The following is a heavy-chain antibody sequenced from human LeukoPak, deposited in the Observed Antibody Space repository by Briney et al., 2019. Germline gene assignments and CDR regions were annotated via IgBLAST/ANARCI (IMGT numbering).Heavy chain of an antibody. CDR2: IKQGGSEI. CDR3: ARDRESESDSEGDY. D-gene: IGHD4-11*01. V-gene: IGHV3-7*01. Sequence: WGSLRRSCSASGFTFSRFWMSWVRQAPGKGLEYVALIKQGGSEIFHMDSVKGRFTISRDDATNSLYLQMNSLRVEDTALYYCARDRESESDSEGDYWGQGTLVTVSS. J-gene: IGHJ4*02. CDR1: GFTFSRFW.